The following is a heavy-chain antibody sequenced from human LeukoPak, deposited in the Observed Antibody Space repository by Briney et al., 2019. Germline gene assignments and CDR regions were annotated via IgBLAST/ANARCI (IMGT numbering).Heavy chain of an antibody. Sequence: PSETLSLTCTVSGGSISSGGYYWSWIRQHPGKGLEWIGYIYYSGSTYCNPSLKSRVTISVGTSKNQFSLKLSSVTAADTAVYYCARFSDVLRYFDLWGQGTLVTVSS. CDR1: GGSISSGGYY. J-gene: IGHJ4*02. CDR2: IYYSGST. D-gene: IGHD3-9*01. V-gene: IGHV4-31*03. CDR3: ARFSDVLRYFDL.